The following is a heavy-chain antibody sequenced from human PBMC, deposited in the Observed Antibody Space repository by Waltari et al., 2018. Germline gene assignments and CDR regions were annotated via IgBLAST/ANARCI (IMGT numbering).Heavy chain of an antibody. CDR3: ARHWKKSGYRFDP. J-gene: IGHJ5*02. CDR1: GGSISRSSYY. Sequence: QLQLQESGPGLVKPSETLSLTCTVSGGSISRSSYYWGWIRQSPGKGLEWIGSIYYRGGTDYNPTLESRVTISGDTSKNQFSLKLSSVTAADTAVYYCARHWKKSGYRFDPWGQGTLVTVSS. V-gene: IGHV4-39*01. CDR2: IYYRGGT. D-gene: IGHD5-12*01.